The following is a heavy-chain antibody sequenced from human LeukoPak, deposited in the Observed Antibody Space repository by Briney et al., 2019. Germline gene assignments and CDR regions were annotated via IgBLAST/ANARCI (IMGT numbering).Heavy chain of an antibody. Sequence: SETLSLTCTVPGGSISTYYWSWIRQPPGKGLEWIAYIYYSGSTNYNPSLKSRVTISVDTSNNQFSLRLSSVTAADTAVYYCARGSRYYYGSGSYQYYFDYWGQGTLVTVSS. V-gene: IGHV4-59*01. J-gene: IGHJ4*02. D-gene: IGHD3-10*01. CDR3: ARGSRYYYGSGSYQYYFDY. CDR2: IYYSGST. CDR1: GGSISTYY.